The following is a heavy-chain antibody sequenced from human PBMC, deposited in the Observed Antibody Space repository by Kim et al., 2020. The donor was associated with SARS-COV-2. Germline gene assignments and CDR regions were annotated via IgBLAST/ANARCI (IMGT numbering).Heavy chain of an antibody. D-gene: IGHD1-7*01. V-gene: IGHV5-51*01. Sequence: RYRPSFQGQVTISADKSIRTAYLQWSSLKASDTAMYYCARRTGTTGSFDYWGQGTLVTVSS. CDR3: ARRTGTTGSFDY. J-gene: IGHJ4*02.